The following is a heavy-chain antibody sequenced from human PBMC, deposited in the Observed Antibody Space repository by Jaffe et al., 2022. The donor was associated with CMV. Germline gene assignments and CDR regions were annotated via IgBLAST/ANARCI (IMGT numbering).Heavy chain of an antibody. CDR3: ARRGAGNNSGWFAR. CDR1: GGSFGGYY. D-gene: IGHD6-19*01. V-gene: IGHV4-34*01. Sequence: QVQLQQWGAGLLKPSETLSLTCAVYGGSFGGYYWSWIRQSPGKGLEWIGEINDSGSTNYNPSLKSRVTLLVDTSKNQFSLNLNSVTAADTAVYYCARRGAGNNSGWFARWGQGTLVAVSS. CDR2: INDSGST. J-gene: IGHJ5*02.